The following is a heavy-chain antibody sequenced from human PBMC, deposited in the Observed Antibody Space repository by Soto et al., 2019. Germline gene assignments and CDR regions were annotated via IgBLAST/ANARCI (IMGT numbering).Heavy chain of an antibody. V-gene: IGHV3-23*01. Sequence: GGSVRLSCAASGVSVSSNYMSWVRQAPGKGLEWASGISGSGISTHYADSVKGRFTVSRDNSKNTLYLQMNSLRAEDTAVYNCAKEPVGPDWYFDLWGRGTLVTVSS. J-gene: IGHJ2*01. CDR1: GVSVSSNY. CDR3: AKEPVGPDWYFDL. CDR2: ISGSGIST.